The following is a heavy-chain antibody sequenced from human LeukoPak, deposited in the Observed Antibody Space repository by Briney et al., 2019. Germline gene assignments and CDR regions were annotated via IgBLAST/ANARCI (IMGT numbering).Heavy chain of an antibody. V-gene: IGHV1-8*03. CDR2: MNPNSGNA. CDR3: ARDVGNSAFDY. Sequence: ASVKVSCKASGYTFTSYDINWVRQATGQGLEWMGWMNPNSGNAGYAQKFQGRVTITTDESTSTAYMELSSLRSEDTAVYYCARDVGNSAFDYWGQGTLVTVSS. J-gene: IGHJ4*02. CDR1: GYTFTSYD. D-gene: IGHD4-23*01.